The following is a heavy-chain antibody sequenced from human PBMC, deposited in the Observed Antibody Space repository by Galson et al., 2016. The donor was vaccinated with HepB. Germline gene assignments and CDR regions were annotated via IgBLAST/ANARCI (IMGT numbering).Heavy chain of an antibody. D-gene: IGHD6-13*01. CDR1: GFTFSTYG. V-gene: IGHV3-30*18. J-gene: IGHJ4*02. CDR2: ISYDGSHK. CDR3: AKDPHPYSSSWYYFDY. Sequence: SLRLSCAASGFTFSTYGMHWVRQAPGKALEWVAVISYDGSHKYYADSVKGRFTVSRDNSKNTLYLQTNSLRAEDTAVYYCAKDPHPYSSSWYYFDYWGQGTLVTVSS.